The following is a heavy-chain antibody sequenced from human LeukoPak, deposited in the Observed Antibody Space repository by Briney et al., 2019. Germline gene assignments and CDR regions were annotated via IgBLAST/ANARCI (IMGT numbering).Heavy chain of an antibody. CDR1: GFTFSSYS. Sequence: GGSLRLSCAASGFTFSSYSMNWVRQAPGKGLEWVSYISSSSSTIYYADSVKGRITISRDNAKNSLYLQMNSLRDEDTAVYYCARDRRYCSTTSCYPNVFDIWGQGTMVTVSS. J-gene: IGHJ3*02. CDR2: ISSSSSTI. V-gene: IGHV3-48*02. D-gene: IGHD2-2*01. CDR3: ARDRRYCSTTSCYPNVFDI.